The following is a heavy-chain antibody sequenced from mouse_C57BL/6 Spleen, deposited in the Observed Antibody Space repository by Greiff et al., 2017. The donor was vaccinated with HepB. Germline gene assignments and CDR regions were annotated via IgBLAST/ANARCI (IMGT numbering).Heavy chain of an antibody. J-gene: IGHJ1*03. V-gene: IGHV5-17*01. Sequence: EVHLVESGGGLVKPGGSLKLSCAASGFTFSDYGMHWVRQAPEKGLEWVAYISSGSSTIYYADTVKGRFTISRDNAKNTLFLQMTSLRSEDTAMYYCARRGFAYYYGSSYWYFDVWGTGTTVTVSS. CDR3: ARRGFAYYYGSSYWYFDV. D-gene: IGHD1-1*01. CDR2: ISSGSSTI. CDR1: GFTFSDYG.